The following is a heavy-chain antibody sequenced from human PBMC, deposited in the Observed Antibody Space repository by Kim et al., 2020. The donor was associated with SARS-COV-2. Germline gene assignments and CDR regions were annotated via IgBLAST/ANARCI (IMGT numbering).Heavy chain of an antibody. CDR1: GFTFSSYG. V-gene: IGHV3-30*18. CDR3: AKESGSGSYYAWTYYYYGMDV. D-gene: IGHD3-10*01. J-gene: IGHJ6*02. Sequence: GSLRLSCAASGFTFSSYGMHWVRQAPGKGLEWVAVISYDGSNKYYADSVKGRFTISRDNSKNTLYLQMNSLRAEDTAVYYCAKESGSGSYYAWTYYYYGMDVWGQGTTVTVSS. CDR2: ISYDGSNK.